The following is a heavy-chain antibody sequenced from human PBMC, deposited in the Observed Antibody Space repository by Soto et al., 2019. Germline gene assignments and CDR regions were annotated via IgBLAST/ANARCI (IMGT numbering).Heavy chain of an antibody. D-gene: IGHD1-26*01. V-gene: IGHV3-48*03. J-gene: IGHJ6*02. CDR1: GFTFSSYE. CDR2: ISSSGSTI. Sequence: GGSLRLSCAASGFTFSSYEMNWVRQAPGEGLEWVSYISSSGSTIYYADSVKGRFTISRDNAKNSLYLQMNSLRAEDTAVYYCARKATLRYYYYGMDVWGQGTTVTVSS. CDR3: ARKATLRYYYYGMDV.